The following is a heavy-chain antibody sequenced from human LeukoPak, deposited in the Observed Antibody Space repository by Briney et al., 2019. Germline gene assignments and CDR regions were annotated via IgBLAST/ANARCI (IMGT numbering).Heavy chain of an antibody. J-gene: IGHJ4*02. CDR3: ARHRAYSSPYYFDY. D-gene: IGHD6-13*01. Sequence: GGSLKLSCAASGFTFSNYWMTWVRQAPGKGLEWVANIKHDGSEDYYLDSVKGRFTISRDNAKSSMWLQMNSLRSDDTAVYYCARHRAYSSPYYFDYWGQGTLVTVSS. CDR1: GFTFSNYW. CDR2: IKHDGSED. V-gene: IGHV3-7*03.